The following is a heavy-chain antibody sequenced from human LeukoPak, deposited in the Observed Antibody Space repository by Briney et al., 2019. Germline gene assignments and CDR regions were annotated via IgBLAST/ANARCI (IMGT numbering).Heavy chain of an antibody. D-gene: IGHD5-18*01. CDR3: ATSDGGYSYGYVYYYYGMDV. CDR1: GYTFTGYY. Sequence: ASVKVSCKASGYTFTGYYMHWVRQAPGQGLEWMGWINPNSGGTNYAQKFQGRVTMTRDTSISTAYMELSRLRSDDTAVYYCATSDGGYSYGYVYYYYGMDVWGQGTTVTVSS. V-gene: IGHV1-2*02. CDR2: INPNSGGT. J-gene: IGHJ6*02.